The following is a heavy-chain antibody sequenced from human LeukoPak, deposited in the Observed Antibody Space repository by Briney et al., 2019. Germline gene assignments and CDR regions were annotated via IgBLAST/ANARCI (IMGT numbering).Heavy chain of an antibody. CDR2: INPSSGST. V-gene: IGHV1-46*01. J-gene: IGHJ4*02. D-gene: IGHD5-24*01. Sequence: ASVKVSCKASGYTFTSYYMHWVRQAPGQGLEWMGIINPSSGSTSRAQKFQGRVTMTRDTSTSTVYMELSTLRSEDTAVYYCAREKGIKSPFDYWGQGILVIVSS. CDR3: AREKGIKSPFDY. CDR1: GYTFTSYY.